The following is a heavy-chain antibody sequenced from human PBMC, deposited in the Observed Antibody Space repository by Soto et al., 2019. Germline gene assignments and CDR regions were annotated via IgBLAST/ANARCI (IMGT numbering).Heavy chain of an antibody. D-gene: IGHD3-16*01. V-gene: IGHV1-3*01. Sequence: QVQLVQSGAEVKKPGASVKVSCKASGYTFTTYAMHWVRQAPGQRLEWMGWINAGNGNTKYSQKFQGRVTITRDTSATTAYMELSSLRSEDTAVYYCVRGSPLWGDYWGQGTLVTVSS. CDR3: VRGSPLWGDY. J-gene: IGHJ4*02. CDR2: INAGNGNT. CDR1: GYTFTTYA.